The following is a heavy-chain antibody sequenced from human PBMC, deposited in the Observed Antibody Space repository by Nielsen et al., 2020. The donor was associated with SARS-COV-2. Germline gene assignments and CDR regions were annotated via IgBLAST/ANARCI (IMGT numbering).Heavy chain of an antibody. Sequence: ASVKVSCKASGYTFTSYAMNWVRQAPGQGLEWMGWINTNTGNPTYAQGFTGRFVFSLDTSVSTAYLQISSLKAEDTAVYYCARDIAPDSIAAAGKDYYYYYMDVWGKGTTVTVSS. CDR3: ARDIAPDSIAAAGKDYYYYYMDV. CDR2: INTNTGNP. V-gene: IGHV7-4-1*02. J-gene: IGHJ6*03. D-gene: IGHD6-13*01. CDR1: GYTFTSYA.